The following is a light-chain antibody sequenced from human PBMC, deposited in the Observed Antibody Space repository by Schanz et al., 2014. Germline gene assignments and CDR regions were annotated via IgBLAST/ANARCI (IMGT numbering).Light chain of an antibody. CDR3: SSFTTSSTQV. CDR1: SSDLGSYNL. CDR2: EGT. Sequence: QSALTQPASVSGSPGQSITISCTGTSSDLGSYNLVSWYQQHPGKAPKLMIYEGTKRPSGVSNRFSGSRSGSTASLTISGLQAEDEADYYCSSFTTSSTQVFGGGTKLTVL. J-gene: IGLJ3*02. V-gene: IGLV2-14*02.